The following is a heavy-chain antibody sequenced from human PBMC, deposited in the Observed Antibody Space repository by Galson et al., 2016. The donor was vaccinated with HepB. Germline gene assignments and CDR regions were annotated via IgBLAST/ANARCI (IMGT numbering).Heavy chain of an antibody. CDR3: AREDPYYYYYDSSGYFDY. V-gene: IGHV3-33*01. J-gene: IGHJ4*02. Sequence: SLRLSCAASGSTFSSYGMHWVRQAPGKGLEWVAVIWYDGNNKYYADSVKGRFAISRDNSKSTLYLQMNSLRAEDTAVYYCAREDPYYYYYDSSGYFDYWGQGTLVTVSS. CDR1: GSTFSSYG. D-gene: IGHD3-22*01. CDR2: IWYDGNNK.